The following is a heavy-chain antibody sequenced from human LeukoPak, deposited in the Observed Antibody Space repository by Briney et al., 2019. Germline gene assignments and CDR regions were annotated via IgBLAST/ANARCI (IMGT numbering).Heavy chain of an antibody. V-gene: IGHV1-2*02. CDR3: ASALISRSSSC. CDR1: GYRFTDHY. CDR2: FNPESGGT. J-gene: IGHJ4*02. D-gene: IGHD6-13*01. Sequence: GASVKVSCKASGYRFTDHYMHWVRQAPGQGLEWMGWFNPESGGTNYAQKFQGRVTMTTDTTISTAYRELTRLRSDDTAVYYCASALISRSSSCWGQGTRVTVSS.